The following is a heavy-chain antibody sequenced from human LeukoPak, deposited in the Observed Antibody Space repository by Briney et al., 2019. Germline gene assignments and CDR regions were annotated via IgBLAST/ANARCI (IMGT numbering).Heavy chain of an antibody. CDR1: GFTFSDYT. Sequence: GSLRLSCAASGFTFSDYTMNWVRQTPGKGLEWVSSISGSSDYIYYADSLQGRFTISRDNAKNSLYLQMSSLRAEDSAVYFCARDEGSGWSLLLDYWGQGTLVTVSS. V-gene: IGHV3-21*01. CDR3: ARDEGSGWSLLLDY. J-gene: IGHJ4*02. D-gene: IGHD6-19*01. CDR2: ISGSSDYI.